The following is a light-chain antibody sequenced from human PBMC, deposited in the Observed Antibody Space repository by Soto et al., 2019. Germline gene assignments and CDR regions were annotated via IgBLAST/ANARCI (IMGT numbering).Light chain of an antibody. CDR3: QQRSNSPPS. J-gene: IGKJ4*01. CDR1: QSVSGY. CDR2: DAS. V-gene: IGKV3-11*01. Sequence: EIVLTQSQATLSLSPGERATLSCRASQSVSGYLAWYQQKPGQAPRLLIYDASNRTTGLPARFSGSGSGTDFTLAISSLEPEDFAIYYCQQRSNSPPSFGGGTKVEIK.